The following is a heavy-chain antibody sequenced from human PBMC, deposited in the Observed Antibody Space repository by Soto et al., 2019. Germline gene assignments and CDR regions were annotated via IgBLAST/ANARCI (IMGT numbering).Heavy chain of an antibody. CDR3: AAVLNSGYDYSDDYFDY. J-gene: IGHJ4*02. V-gene: IGHV1-58*01. CDR1: GFTFTSSA. CDR2: IVVGSGNT. D-gene: IGHD5-12*01. Sequence: SVKVSCKASGFTFTSSAVQWVRQARGQRPEWIGWIVVGSGNTNYAQKFQERVTITRDMSTSTAYMELSSLRSEDTAVYYCAAVLNSGYDYSDDYFDYWGQGTLVTVSS.